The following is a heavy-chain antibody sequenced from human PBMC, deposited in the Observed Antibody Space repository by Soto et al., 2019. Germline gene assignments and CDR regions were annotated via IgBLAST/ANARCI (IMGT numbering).Heavy chain of an antibody. D-gene: IGHD3-22*01. Sequence: ASVKVSCKASGYTFTSYYMHWVRQAPGQGLEWMGIINPSGGSTSYAQKFQGSVTMTRDTSTSTVYLELSRLRSEDTRVYYCARDTHQYESRGHYWGQGTLVTVSS. CDR1: GYTFTSYY. CDR3: ARDTHQYESRGHY. CDR2: INPSGGST. V-gene: IGHV1-46*01. J-gene: IGHJ4*02.